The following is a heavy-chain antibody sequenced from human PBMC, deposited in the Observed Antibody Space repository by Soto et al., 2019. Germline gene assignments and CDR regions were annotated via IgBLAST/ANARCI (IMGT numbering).Heavy chain of an antibody. CDR2: IYNRGST. J-gene: IGHJ5*02. D-gene: IGHD5-12*01. Sequence: SEALSLTCTGSGWTITRHNWSWIRQPPGKGLEWIGYIYNRGSTNYNPSLKSRVTMSGDTSKNQFSLKLNSVTAADTAVYYCAFYRRYADHGYILSYSSQRISDP. V-gene: IGHV4-59*11. CDR3: AFYRRYADHGYILSYSSQRISDP. CDR1: GWTITRHN.